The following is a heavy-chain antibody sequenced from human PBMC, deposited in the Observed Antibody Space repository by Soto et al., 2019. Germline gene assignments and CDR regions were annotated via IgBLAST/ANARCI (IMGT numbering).Heavy chain of an antibody. CDR3: AREQQLAFDN. CDR2: IGSSSTTI. D-gene: IGHD6-13*01. J-gene: IGHJ4*02. Sequence: EVQLVESGGGLVQPGGSLRLSCAASGVTFSSYSFNWVRQAPGKGLEWLSYIGSSSTTIYYADSVKDRFIISRDNAKNSLYPQMNSLRPEDTAVYYCAREQQLAFDNWGQGTRVTVSS. CDR1: GVTFSSYS. V-gene: IGHV3-48*01.